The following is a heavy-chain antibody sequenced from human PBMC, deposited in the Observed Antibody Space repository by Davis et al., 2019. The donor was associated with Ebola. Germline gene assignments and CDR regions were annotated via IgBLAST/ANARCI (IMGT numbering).Heavy chain of an antibody. CDR3: AKGGGTVTSSWGLGYYYGMDA. J-gene: IGHJ6*02. CDR2: ISDSGGST. Sequence: PGGSLRLSCAASGFTFSSYAMSWVRQAPGKGLECVSAISDSGGSTYYADSVKGRFTISRDNSKNSLYLQMNSLRTEDTALYYCAKGGGTVTSSWGLGYYYGMDAWGQGTTVTVSS. V-gene: IGHV3-23*01. D-gene: IGHD4-17*01. CDR1: GFTFSSYA.